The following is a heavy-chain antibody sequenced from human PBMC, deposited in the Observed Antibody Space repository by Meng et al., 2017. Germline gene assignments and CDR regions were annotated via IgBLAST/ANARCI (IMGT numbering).Heavy chain of an antibody. CDR3: ARGRSGTWPWYFDL. V-gene: IGHV4-34*01. CDR2: INHSGST. J-gene: IGHJ2*01. CDR1: GGSFSGYY. D-gene: IGHD1-1*01. Sequence: QGQPQQWGAGLLKPSETLSLTCAVYGGSFSGYYWSWIRQPPGKGLEWIGEINHSGSTNYNPSLKSRVTISVDTSKNQFSLKLSSVTAADTAVYYCARGRSGTWPWYFDLWGRGTLVTVSS.